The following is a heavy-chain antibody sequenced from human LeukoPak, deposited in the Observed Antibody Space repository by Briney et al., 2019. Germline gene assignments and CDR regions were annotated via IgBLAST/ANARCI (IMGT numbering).Heavy chain of an antibody. D-gene: IGHD5-24*01. CDR2: ISYDGSNK. J-gene: IGHJ4*02. CDR1: GFTFSSYA. CDR3: ARDSRWLQLGGFDY. Sequence: GGSLRLSCAASGFTFSSYAMHWVRQAPGKGLEWVAVISYDGSNKYYADSVKGRFTISRDNSKNTLYLQMNSLRAEDTAVYYCARDSRWLQLGGFDYWGQGTLVTVSS. V-gene: IGHV3-30-3*01.